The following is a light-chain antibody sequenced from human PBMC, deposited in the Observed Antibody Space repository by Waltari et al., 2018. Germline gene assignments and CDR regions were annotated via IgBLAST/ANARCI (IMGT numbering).Light chain of an antibody. CDR3: MQGVHWPRS. CDR2: KVS. Sequence: DVVMTQSPLSLPVIFGQPASIPCRSSQSLVHGDGNTYFSWVQQRPVQSPRRLIYKVSNRDSGVPDRFSGSGSGTDFTLKISRVEAEDIAIYYCMQGVHWPRSFGQGTKVEIE. V-gene: IGKV2-30*02. CDR1: QSLVHGDGNTY. J-gene: IGKJ1*01.